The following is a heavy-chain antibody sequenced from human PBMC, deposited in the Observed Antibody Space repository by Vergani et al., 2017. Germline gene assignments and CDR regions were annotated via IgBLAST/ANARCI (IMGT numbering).Heavy chain of an antibody. CDR3: AREGVGYCSSTSCSGVGAFDI. CDR1: GFTFDDYA. J-gene: IGHJ3*02. V-gene: IGHV3-9*01. D-gene: IGHD2-2*01. Sequence: EVQLVESGGGLVQPGRSLRLSCAASGFTFDDYAMHWVRQAPGKGLEWVSGISWNSGSIGYADSVKGRFTISRDNAKNSLYLQMNSLRAEDTAVYYCAREGVGYCSSTSCSGVGAFDIWGQGTMVTVSS. CDR2: ISWNSGSI.